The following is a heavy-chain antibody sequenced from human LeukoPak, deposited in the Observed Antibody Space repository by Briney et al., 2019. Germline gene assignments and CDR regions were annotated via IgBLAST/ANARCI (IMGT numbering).Heavy chain of an antibody. Sequence: PGGSLRLSCATSGFTFNTYSMHWVRQAPGKGLEWVSYISSSSLSLYYADSVKGRFTISRDKAKNSQYLQMNSLRAEDTAVYYCARDPTPTQLWFRGSFDYWGQGALVTVSS. CDR1: GFTFNTYS. J-gene: IGHJ4*02. CDR3: ARDPTPTQLWFRGSFDY. V-gene: IGHV3-48*01. D-gene: IGHD5-18*01. CDR2: ISSSSLSL.